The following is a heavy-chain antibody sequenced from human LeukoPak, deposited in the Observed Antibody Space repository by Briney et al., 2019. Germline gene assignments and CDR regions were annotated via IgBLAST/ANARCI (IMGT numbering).Heavy chain of an antibody. J-gene: IGHJ6*02. CDR2: ISRSSSTI. CDR3: ARLFCSGVSCYSGSYYGMDV. V-gene: IGHV3-48*02. CDR1: GFTFSSYT. Sequence: GGSLRLSCAASGFTFSSYTMNWVRQAPGKGLEWVSYISRSSSTIYYADSVKGRFTVSRDNAKNPLYLQMNSLRDEDTAVYYCARLFCSGVSCYSGSYYGMDVWGQGTTVTVSS. D-gene: IGHD2-15*01.